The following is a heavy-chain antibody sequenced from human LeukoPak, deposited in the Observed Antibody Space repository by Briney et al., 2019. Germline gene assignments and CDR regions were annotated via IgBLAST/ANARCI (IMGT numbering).Heavy chain of an antibody. D-gene: IGHD7-27*01. CDR3: ARYDFWGSSFDY. V-gene: IGHV4-61*05. CDR1: GGSISSSSYY. J-gene: IGHJ4*02. CDR2: IYYSGST. Sequence: SETLSLTCTVSGGSISSSSYYWGWIRQPPGKGLEWIGYIYYSGSTNYNPSLKSRVTISVDTSKNQFSLKLSSVTAADTAVYYCARYDFWGSSFDYWGQGTLVTVSS.